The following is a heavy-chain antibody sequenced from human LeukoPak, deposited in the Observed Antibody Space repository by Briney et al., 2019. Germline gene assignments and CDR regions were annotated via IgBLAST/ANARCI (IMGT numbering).Heavy chain of an antibody. CDR2: MNPNSGNT. Sequence: ASVKVSCKASGYTFTSYDINWVRQATGQGLEWMGWMNPNSGNTGYAQKFQGRVTMTRNTSISTAYMELSSLRSEDTAVYYCARGLFHDFWSGYYHWGQGTLVTVSS. CDR3: ARGLFHDFWSGYYH. J-gene: IGHJ5*02. V-gene: IGHV1-8*01. CDR1: GYTFTSYD. D-gene: IGHD3-3*01.